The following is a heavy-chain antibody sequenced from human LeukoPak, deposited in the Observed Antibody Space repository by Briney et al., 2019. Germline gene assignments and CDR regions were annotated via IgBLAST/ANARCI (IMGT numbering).Heavy chain of an antibody. J-gene: IGHJ4*02. CDR3: ARGHDSSGYIPDY. CDR2: INPNSGGT. V-gene: IGHV1-2*02. D-gene: IGHD3-22*01. Sequence: ASVKVSCKASGYTFTGYYMHWVRQAPGQGLEWMGWINPNSGGTNYAQKFQGRVTMTRGTSISTAYMELSRLRSDDTAVYYCARGHDSSGYIPDYWGQGTLVTVSS. CDR1: GYTFTGYY.